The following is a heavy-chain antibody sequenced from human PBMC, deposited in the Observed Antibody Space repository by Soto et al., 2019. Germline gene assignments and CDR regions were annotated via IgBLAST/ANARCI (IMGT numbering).Heavy chain of an antibody. CDR1: GGSISSYY. V-gene: IGHV4-59*01. J-gene: IGHJ4*02. Sequence: QVQLQESGPGLVKPSETLSLTCTVSGGSISSYYWSWIRQPPGKGLEWIGYIYYSGSTNYNPSLKSRVTISVDTYKNQCDLKLSSVTAADTAVYYCAREGDYRDYWGQGTLVTVSS. CDR3: AREGDYRDY. CDR2: IYYSGST.